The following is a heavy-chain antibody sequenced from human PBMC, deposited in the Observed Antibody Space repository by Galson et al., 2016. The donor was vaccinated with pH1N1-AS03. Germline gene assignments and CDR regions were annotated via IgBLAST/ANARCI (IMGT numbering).Heavy chain of an antibody. CDR3: ARGPSRFLDRYYYFGMDV. D-gene: IGHD3-3*01. Sequence: SVKASCKASGGSFNTYTITWVRQAPGQRFEWLGGITPLFGAANYAQKFQGRVTITADESTTTAYMELSSLRSEDTAVYYCARGPSRFLDRYYYFGMDVWGQGTTVTVSS. J-gene: IGHJ6*02. CDR2: ITPLFGAA. V-gene: IGHV1-69*13. CDR1: GGSFNTYT.